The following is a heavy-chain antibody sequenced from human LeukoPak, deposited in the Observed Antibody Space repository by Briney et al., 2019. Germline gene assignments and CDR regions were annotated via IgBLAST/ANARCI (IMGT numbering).Heavy chain of an antibody. V-gene: IGHV4-59*12. CDR1: GGSISSYY. Sequence: SETLSLTCTVSGGSISSYYWSWIRQPPGKGLEWIGYIYYSGSTNYNPSLKSRVTISVDTSKNQFSLKLNSVTPEDTAVYYCARIRGGRSDAFDIWGQGTMVTVSS. CDR3: ARIRGGRSDAFDI. J-gene: IGHJ3*02. CDR2: IYYSGST.